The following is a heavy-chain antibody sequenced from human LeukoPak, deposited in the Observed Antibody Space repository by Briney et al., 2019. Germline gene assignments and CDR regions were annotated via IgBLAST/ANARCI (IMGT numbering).Heavy chain of an antibody. V-gene: IGHV4-59*01. CDR1: GGSISTYY. Sequence: SETLSLTCTVSGGSISTYYWTWIRQPPGKGLEWIGYIQYRGNADYNPSLKSRVTISVDTSYNQCSLRLSSVTAADTAMYYCARVGSLTTFDWGQGTLVTVSS. D-gene: IGHD4-17*01. CDR3: ARVGSLTTFD. CDR2: IQYRGNA. J-gene: IGHJ4*02.